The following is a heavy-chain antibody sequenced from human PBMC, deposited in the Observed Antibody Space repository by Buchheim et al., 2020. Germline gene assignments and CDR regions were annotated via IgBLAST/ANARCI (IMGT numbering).Heavy chain of an antibody. D-gene: IGHD6-13*01. J-gene: IGHJ4*02. V-gene: IGHV3-23*01. CDR3: ARETSSSWDY. CDR2: ISDSASST. CDR1: GFTFRRYA. Sequence: EVQLLESGGGLVQTGGSLRLSCAASGFTFRRYAMSWVRQAPGKGLEWVSGISDSASSTYYADSVKGRFTISRDNSKNPLYLQMSSLRAEDTAVYHCARETSSSWDYWGQGTL.